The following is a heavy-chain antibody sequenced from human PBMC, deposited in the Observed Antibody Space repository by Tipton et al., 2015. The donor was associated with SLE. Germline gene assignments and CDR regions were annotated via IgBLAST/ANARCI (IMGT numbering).Heavy chain of an antibody. V-gene: IGHV4-59*01. CDR3: ATGEGHGYNYLAPPDY. D-gene: IGHD5-24*01. Sequence: GLVKPSETLSLTCTVSGGSISNYYWSWIRQPPGKGLEWIGFIYNSGSTDYNPSLKGRVTISEDTSKNQVSLNLYSVTAADTAVYYCATGEGHGYNYLAPPDYWGQGTLVTVSS. CDR1: GGSISNYY. J-gene: IGHJ4*02. CDR2: IYNSGST.